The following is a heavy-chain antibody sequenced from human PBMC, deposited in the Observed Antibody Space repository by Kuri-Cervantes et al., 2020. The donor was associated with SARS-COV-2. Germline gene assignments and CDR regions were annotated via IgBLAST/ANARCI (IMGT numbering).Heavy chain of an antibody. D-gene: IGHD1-26*01. CDR2: IYSGGST. CDR1: GFTVSSNY. J-gene: IGHJ1*01. CDR3: ARALGGSGSYHIQH. Sequence: GESLKISCAASGFTVSSNYMSWVRQAPGKGLEWVSVIYSGGSTYYADSVKGRFTISRDNSKNTLHLQMNSLRAEDTAVYYCARALGGSGSYHIQHWGQGTLVTVSS. V-gene: IGHV3-66*02.